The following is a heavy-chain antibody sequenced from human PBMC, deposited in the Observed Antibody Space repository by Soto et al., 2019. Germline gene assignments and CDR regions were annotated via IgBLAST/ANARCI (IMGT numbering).Heavy chain of an antibody. Sequence: QVQLVQSGAEVKKPGSSVKVSCKASGGTFSSYTISWVRQAPGQGLEWMGRIIPILGIANYAQKFQGRVTITADKSTSTAYMELSSLRSEDTAVYYCARYSGYYRADFDYWGQGTLVTVSS. CDR2: IIPILGIA. CDR3: ARYSGYYRADFDY. D-gene: IGHD5-12*01. V-gene: IGHV1-69*02. J-gene: IGHJ4*02. CDR1: GGTFSSYT.